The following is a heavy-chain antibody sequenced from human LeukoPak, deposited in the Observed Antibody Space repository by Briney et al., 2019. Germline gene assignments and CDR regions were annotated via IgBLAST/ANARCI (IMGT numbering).Heavy chain of an antibody. CDR3: AKAASSSWPSYYYGMDV. CDR1: GFPFSSYW. J-gene: IGHJ6*02. CDR2: ISGGGGST. Sequence: GGSLRLSCVASGFPFSSYWMTWVRQAPGKGLEWVSTISGGGGSTYYADSVKGRFTISRDNSKNTLYPQVNSLRAEDTAVYYCAKAASSSWPSYYYGMDVWGQGTTVTVSS. V-gene: IGHV3-23*01. D-gene: IGHD6-13*01.